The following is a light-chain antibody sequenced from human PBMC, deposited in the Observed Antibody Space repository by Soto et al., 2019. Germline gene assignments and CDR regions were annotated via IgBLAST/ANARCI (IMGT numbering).Light chain of an antibody. CDR2: GVS. Sequence: QSALTQPASVSGSPGQSITISCTGSGSDIGGYNYVSWYQQHPGKAPKITIYGVSSRPSGVSNRFSGSKSDNTASLTISGLQAEDEAHYYCSSYTRSSTRVFGGGTKLTVL. CDR1: GSDIGGYNY. J-gene: IGLJ2*01. CDR3: SSYTRSSTRV. V-gene: IGLV2-14*01.